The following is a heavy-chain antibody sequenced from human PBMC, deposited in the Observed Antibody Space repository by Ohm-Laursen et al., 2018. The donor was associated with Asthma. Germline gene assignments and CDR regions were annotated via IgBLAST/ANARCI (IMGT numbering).Heavy chain of an antibody. D-gene: IGHD1-26*01. J-gene: IGHJ4*02. CDR3: ARTVGATTAYYYFDY. V-gene: IGHV1-46*01. CDR2: INPSGGST. CDR1: GYTFTSYY. Sequence: SVKVSCKASGYTFTSYYMHWVRQAPGQGLEWMGIINPSGGSTSYAQKFQGRVTMTRDTSTSTVYMELSSLRSEDTAVYYCARTVGATTAYYYFDYWGQGTLVTVSS.